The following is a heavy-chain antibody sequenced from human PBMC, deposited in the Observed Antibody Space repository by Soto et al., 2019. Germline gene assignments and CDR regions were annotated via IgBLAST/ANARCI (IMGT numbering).Heavy chain of an antibody. CDR3: AKDGYPVHFLGYYYMDV. J-gene: IGHJ6*03. CDR2: ISGSGGST. CDR1: GFTFSSYA. D-gene: IGHD5-18*01. Sequence: GGSLRLSCAASGFTFSSYAMSWVRQAPGKGLEWVSAISGSGGSTYYADSVKGRFTISRDNSKNTLYLQMNSLRAEDTAVYYCAKDGYPVHFLGYYYMDVWGKGTTVTGSS. V-gene: IGHV3-23*01.